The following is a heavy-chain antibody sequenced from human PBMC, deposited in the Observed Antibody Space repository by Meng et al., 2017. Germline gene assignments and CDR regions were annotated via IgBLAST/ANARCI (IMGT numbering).Heavy chain of an antibody. V-gene: IGHV4-34*01. D-gene: IGHD6-6*01. CDR2: INHSGST. CDR3: ARRGIAARPFYY. Sequence: HVQLQQWGEGLLKPSETLSLTCAVYGGSFSGYYWSWIRQPPGKGLEWIGEINHSGSTNYNPSLKSRVTISVDTSKNQFSLKLSSVTAADTAVYYCARRGIAARPFYYWGQGTLVTVSS. J-gene: IGHJ4*02. CDR1: GGSFSGYY.